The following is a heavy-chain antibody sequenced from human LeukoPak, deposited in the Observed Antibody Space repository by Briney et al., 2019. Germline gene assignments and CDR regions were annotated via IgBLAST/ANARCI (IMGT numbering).Heavy chain of an antibody. CDR1: GFTFNYFW. J-gene: IGHJ4*02. D-gene: IGHD4-17*01. V-gene: IGHV3-23*01. CDR3: AKDDDYVEYGYYFDF. CDR2: IGGRGTIT. Sequence: GGSLRLSCAASGFTFNYFWMHWVRQVPGKGLEWVPAIGGRGTITYYADSVKGRFTISKDNSKNTLYLQMNSLRAEDTAVYYCAKDDDYVEYGYYFDFWGQGTLVTVSS.